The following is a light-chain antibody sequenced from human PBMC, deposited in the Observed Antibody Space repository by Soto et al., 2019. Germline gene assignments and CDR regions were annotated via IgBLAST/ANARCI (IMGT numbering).Light chain of an antibody. V-gene: IGKV1-5*03. CDR3: QYWSDYCWT. J-gene: IGKJ1*01. Sequence: DIQLTQSPSTLSTSAGDRVTIACRASQSISSWLAWYQQKPGKAPKLLIYNTSNLESGVPPRFGGSGSGTEFTLTISSLQPDDFATYYCQYWSDYCWTFGPGTKVEIK. CDR1: QSISSW. CDR2: NTS.